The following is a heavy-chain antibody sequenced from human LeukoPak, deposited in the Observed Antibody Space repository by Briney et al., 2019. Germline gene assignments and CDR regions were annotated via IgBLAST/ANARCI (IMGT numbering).Heavy chain of an antibody. V-gene: IGHV3-48*03. Sequence: GGSLRLSCAAPGFTFSSYEMNWVRQAPGKGLEWVSYISSSGSTIYYADSVKGRFTISRDNAKNSLYLQMNSLRAEDTAVYYCARDLAVAGNMWGQGTLVTVSS. CDR3: ARDLAVAGNM. CDR1: GFTFSSYE. D-gene: IGHD6-19*01. CDR2: ISSSGSTI. J-gene: IGHJ4*02.